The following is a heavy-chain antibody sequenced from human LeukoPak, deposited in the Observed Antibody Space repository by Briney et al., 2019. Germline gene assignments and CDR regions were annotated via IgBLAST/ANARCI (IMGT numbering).Heavy chain of an antibody. V-gene: IGHV4-34*01. J-gene: IGHJ6*03. CDR3: ARAFIAARPGYYYYYMDV. D-gene: IGHD6-6*01. Sequence: PSETLSLTCAVYGGSVSGYYWSWIRQPPGKGLEWSGEINHSGSTNYNPSLKSRVTISVDTSKNQFSLKLSSVTAADTAVYYCARAFIAARPGYYYYYMDVWGKGTTVTVSS. CDR1: GGSVSGYY. CDR2: INHSGST.